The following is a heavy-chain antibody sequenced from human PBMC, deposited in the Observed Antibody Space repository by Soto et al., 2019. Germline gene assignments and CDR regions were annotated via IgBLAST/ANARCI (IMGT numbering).Heavy chain of an antibody. CDR2: ISGSGSTI. D-gene: IGHD3-22*01. Sequence: QTGGSPRLSCAASGFTFSSYAVSWVRQAPGKGPEWISSISGSGSTIYYADSVKGRFTISRDNSKNTLYLQMSSLRAEDTAVYYCAKVFYYYDSSGYYYFDYWGQGTLVTVSS. CDR1: GFTFSSYA. CDR3: AKVFYYYDSSGYYYFDY. J-gene: IGHJ4*02. V-gene: IGHV3-23*01.